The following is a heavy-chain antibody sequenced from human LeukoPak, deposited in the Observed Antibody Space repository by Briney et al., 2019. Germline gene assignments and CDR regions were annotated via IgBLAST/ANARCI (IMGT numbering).Heavy chain of an antibody. Sequence: PGMSLRLSSAASGFTFSTYGTHWVRQAPGKGLEWVAVIWYDGTNKYYADSVKGRFTISRDNSKNTLYLQMNSLRAEDTAVYYCATNQIMIREYYFDYWGQGTLVTVSS. V-gene: IGHV3-33*01. CDR3: ATNQIMIREYYFDY. D-gene: IGHD3-16*01. CDR2: IWYDGTNK. J-gene: IGHJ4*02. CDR1: GFTFSTYG.